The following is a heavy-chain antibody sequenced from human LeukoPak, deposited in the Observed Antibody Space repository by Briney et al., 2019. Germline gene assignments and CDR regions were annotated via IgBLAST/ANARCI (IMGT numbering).Heavy chain of an antibody. CDR2: INSDGSTT. Sequence: GGSLRLSCGASRFTFSIYWMHWVRQAPGKGLVWVSRINSDGSTTSYADSVKGRFTISRDNAKNTLYLQMNSLRAKDTAVYYCARSPYGDKPYDYFYYGMDVWGQGTTVTVSS. J-gene: IGHJ6*02. CDR3: ARSPYGDKPYDYFYYGMDV. V-gene: IGHV3-74*01. CDR1: RFTFSIYW. D-gene: IGHD4-17*01.